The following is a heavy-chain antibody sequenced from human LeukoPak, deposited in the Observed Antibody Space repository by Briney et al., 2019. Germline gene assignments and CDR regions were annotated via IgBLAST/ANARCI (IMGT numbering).Heavy chain of an antibody. CDR2: INPNSGGT. V-gene: IGHV1-2*02. CDR1: GYTFTGYY. J-gene: IGHJ3*02. CDR3: ARVLYCSGGSCYHAFDI. D-gene: IGHD2-15*01. Sequence: ASVKVSCKASGYTFTGYYMHWVRQAPGQGLEWMGWINPNSGGTNYAQKIQGRVTMTRDTSISTAYMELSRLRSDDTAVYYCARVLYCSGGSCYHAFDIWGQGTMVTVSS.